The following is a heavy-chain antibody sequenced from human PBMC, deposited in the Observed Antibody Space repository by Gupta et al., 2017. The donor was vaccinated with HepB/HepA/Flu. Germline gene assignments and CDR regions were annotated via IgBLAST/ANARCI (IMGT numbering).Heavy chain of an antibody. CDR1: GGPISSSTYY. J-gene: IGHJ3*02. D-gene: IGHD2-21*01. V-gene: IGHV4-39*01. CDR3: ARPAYCGGDCYSAEDAFDI. Sequence: QLQLQESGPGLVKPSETLSLTCTVSGGPISSSTYYLGWIRQPPGKGLEWIGSIYYTGSTYYNPSLKSRVTISVDTSKNRFSLRLSSVTAADTAVYYCARPAYCGGDCYSAEDAFDIWGQGTLVTVSS. CDR2: IYYTGST.